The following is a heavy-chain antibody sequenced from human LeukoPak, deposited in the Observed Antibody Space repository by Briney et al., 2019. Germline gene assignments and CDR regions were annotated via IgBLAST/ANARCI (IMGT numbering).Heavy chain of an antibody. D-gene: IGHD2-2*01. J-gene: IGHJ4*02. V-gene: IGHV3-49*03. CDR1: GFTFSSYA. CDR2: IRSKAYGGTT. Sequence: GGSLRLSCAASGFTFSSYAMSWFRQAPGKGLEWVGFIRSKAYGGTTEYAASVKGRFTISRDDSKSIAYLQMNSLKTEDTAVYYCTSFDIVVVPAATVFDYWGQGTLVTVSS. CDR3: TSFDIVVVPAATVFDY.